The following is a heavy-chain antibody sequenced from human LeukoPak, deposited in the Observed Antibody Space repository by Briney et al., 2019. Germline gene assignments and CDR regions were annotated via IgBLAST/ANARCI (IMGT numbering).Heavy chain of an antibody. D-gene: IGHD5-18*01. V-gene: IGHV4-34*01. J-gene: IGHJ4*02. CDR3: ARELVDTAEYFDY. CDR2: INHSGST. Sequence: SETLSLTCAVYGGSFSGYYWSWIRQPPGKGLEWIGEINHSGSTNYNPSLKSRVTISVDTSKNQFSLKLSSVTAADTAVYYCARELVDTAEYFDYWGQGTLVTVSS. CDR1: GGSFSGYY.